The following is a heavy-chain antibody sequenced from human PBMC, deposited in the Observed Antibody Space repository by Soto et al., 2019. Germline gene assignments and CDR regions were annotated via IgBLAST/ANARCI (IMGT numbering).Heavy chain of an antibody. CDR3: AREILSPDFYCHGMDV. V-gene: IGHV1-18*04. CDR1: GYTFTSYG. CDR2: ISAKKGNT. Sequence: QGQLVQSGAEVKKPGASVKVSCKASGYTFTSYGISWVRQAPGQGLEWMGWISAKKGNTKYAQKFQGRVTMTTDTSTSKAYMELRSLRSDDTAVYYCAREILSPDFYCHGMDVWGQGTTVTVSS. J-gene: IGHJ6*02. D-gene: IGHD2-15*01.